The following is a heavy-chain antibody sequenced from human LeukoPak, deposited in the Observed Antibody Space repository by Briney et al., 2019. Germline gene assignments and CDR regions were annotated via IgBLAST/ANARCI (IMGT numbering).Heavy chain of an antibody. J-gene: IGHJ3*02. Sequence: KPSETLSLTCAVYGGSFSGYYWSWIRQPPGKGLEWIGEINHSGSTNYNPSLKSRVTISVDTSKNQFSLKLGSVTAADTAVYYCARGPVTADAFDIWGQGTMVTVSS. D-gene: IGHD4-17*01. CDR1: GGSFSGYY. V-gene: IGHV4-34*01. CDR3: ARGPVTADAFDI. CDR2: INHSGST.